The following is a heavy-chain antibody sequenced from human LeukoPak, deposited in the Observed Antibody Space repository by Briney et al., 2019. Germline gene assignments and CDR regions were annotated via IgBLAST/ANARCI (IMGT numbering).Heavy chain of an antibody. J-gene: IGHJ4*02. D-gene: IGHD1-26*01. Sequence: SETLSLTCAVSGGSIMTTNWWSWVRQPPGKGLEWIGEVHPNGATNYNPSLESRVSMSIDTSKNQMSLKLTSVTAADTAIYYCTRESGAFSPFGFWGQGTLVTVSS. CDR2: VHPNGAT. CDR3: TRESGAFSPFGF. V-gene: IGHV4-4*02. CDR1: GGSIMTTNW.